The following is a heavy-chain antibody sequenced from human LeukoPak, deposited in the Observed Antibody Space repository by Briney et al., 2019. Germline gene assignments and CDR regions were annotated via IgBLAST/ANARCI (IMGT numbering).Heavy chain of an antibody. CDR3: AVVLLWFGELRLDP. CDR2: INPNSGGT. V-gene: IGHV1-2*02. Sequence: GASVKVSCKASGYTFTGYYMHWVRQAPGQGLEWMGWINPNSGGTNYAQKFQGRVTMTRDTSISTAYMELSRLRSDDTAVYYCAVVLLWFGELRLDPWGQGTLVTVSS. J-gene: IGHJ5*02. CDR1: GYTFTGYY. D-gene: IGHD3-10*01.